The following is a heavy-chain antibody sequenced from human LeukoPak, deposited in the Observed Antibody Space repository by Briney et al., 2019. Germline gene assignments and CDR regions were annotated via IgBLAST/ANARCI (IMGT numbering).Heavy chain of an antibody. D-gene: IGHD3-10*01. CDR2: ISYDGSNK. J-gene: IGHJ4*02. CDR3: AKKYYYDSGSPFDY. V-gene: IGHV3-30*18. CDR1: GFIFSSYE. Sequence: PGGSLRLSCAASGFIFSSYETNWVRQAPGKGLEWVAVISYDGSNKYYVDSVKGRFTISRDNSKNTLYLQMNSLRAEDTAVYYCAKKYYYDSGSPFDYWGQGTLVTVSS.